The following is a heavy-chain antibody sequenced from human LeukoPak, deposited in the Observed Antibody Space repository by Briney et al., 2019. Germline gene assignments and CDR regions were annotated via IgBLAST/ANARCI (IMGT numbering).Heavy chain of an antibody. CDR1: GFTFSSYA. J-gene: IGHJ4*02. V-gene: IGHV3-23*01. Sequence: GGSLRLSCAASGFTFSSYAMSWVRQAPGKGLEWVSAISGSGGSTYYADSVKGRFTISRDNAKNSLYLQMNSLRAEDTALYYCAKGQPLRRYSYGYLMDYWGQGTLVTVSS. D-gene: IGHD5-18*01. CDR2: ISGSGGST. CDR3: AKGQPLRRYSYGYLMDY.